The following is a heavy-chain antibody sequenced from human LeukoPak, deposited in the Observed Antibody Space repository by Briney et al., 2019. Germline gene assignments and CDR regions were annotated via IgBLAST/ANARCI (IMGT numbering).Heavy chain of an antibody. Sequence: GGSLRLSCAASGFTFSNAWMSWVRQAPGKGLEWVGRIKSKTDGGTTDYAAPVKGRFTISRDDSKNTLYLQMNSLKTEDTAVYYCTTDRSQNTYYYDSSGYYLNFDYWGQGTLVTVSS. CDR1: GFTFSNAW. D-gene: IGHD3-22*01. J-gene: IGHJ4*02. V-gene: IGHV3-15*01. CDR2: IKSKTDGGTT. CDR3: TTDRSQNTYYYDSSGYYLNFDY.